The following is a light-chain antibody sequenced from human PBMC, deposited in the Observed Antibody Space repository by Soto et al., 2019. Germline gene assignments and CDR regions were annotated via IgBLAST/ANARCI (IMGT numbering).Light chain of an antibody. CDR1: DSDVGGYNY. Sequence: QSVLTQPASVSGSPGQSITISCTGTDSDVGGYNYVSWYQQHPGKAPKLMIYGVSNRPSGVSNRFSGSKSGNTASLTISGLQAEDEADYYCSSFTSSITPHVVFGGGTK. V-gene: IGLV2-14*01. J-gene: IGLJ2*01. CDR3: SSFTSSITPHVV. CDR2: GVS.